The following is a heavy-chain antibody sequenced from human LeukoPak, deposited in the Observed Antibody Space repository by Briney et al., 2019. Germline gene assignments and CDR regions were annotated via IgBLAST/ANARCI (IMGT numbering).Heavy chain of an antibody. D-gene: IGHD6-13*01. J-gene: IGHJ6*02. CDR3: TRAWSSSSWYGPPGFYYGIDA. CDR1: RGSLSRYY. V-gene: IGHV4-4*07. CDR2: IYTSGST. Sequence: PSETLSLTCTVSRGSLSRYYVSWVRQPAGTRLEWIGRIYTSGSTNYNPSLKSPVTMSVDTSKNQFSLQLSSVTAADTAVFSVTRAWSSSSWYGPPGFYYGIDACGQGTTVTVSS.